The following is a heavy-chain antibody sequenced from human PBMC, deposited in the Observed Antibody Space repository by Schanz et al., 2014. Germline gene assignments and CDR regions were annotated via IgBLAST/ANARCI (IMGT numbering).Heavy chain of an antibody. Sequence: QVQLVQSGDEVKKPGASVQVSCKTSGYTFSDYGITWVRQAPGQGLEWVGWISQNTGNTHYFATMEGAVTMSTDTSTSAASMELRSLRSDDTAMYYCATMWGYCTATACQILEVLDVWGQGTMVTVS. CDR1: GYTFSDYG. V-gene: IGHV1-18*01. CDR3: ATMWGYCTATACQILEVLDV. CDR2: ISQNTGNT. D-gene: IGHD2-8*02. J-gene: IGHJ3*01.